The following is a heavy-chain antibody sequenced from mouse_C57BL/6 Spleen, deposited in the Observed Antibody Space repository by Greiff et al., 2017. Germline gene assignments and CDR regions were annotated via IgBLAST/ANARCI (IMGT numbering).Heavy chain of an antibody. J-gene: IGHJ1*03. D-gene: IGHD1-1*01. CDR2: IDPSDSET. Sequence: QVQLQQPGAELVRPGSSVKLSCKASGYTFTSYWMHWVKQRPIQGLEWIGNIDPSDSETHYNQKFKDKATLTVDKSSSTAYMQLSSLTSEDSAVYDWARWAYGSSNGYFDVWGTGTTVTVSS. CDR3: ARWAYGSSNGYFDV. CDR1: GYTFTSYW. V-gene: IGHV1-52*01.